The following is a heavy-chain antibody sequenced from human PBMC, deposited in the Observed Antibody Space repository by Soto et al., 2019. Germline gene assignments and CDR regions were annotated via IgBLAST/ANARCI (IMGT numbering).Heavy chain of an antibody. CDR2: IYYSGST. V-gene: IGHV4-30-4*01. J-gene: IGHJ4*02. CDR3: ARDDMMRGYYDY. CDR1: GGSISSGDYY. Sequence: PSETLSLTCTVSGGSISSGDYYWSWIRQPPGKGLEWIGYIYYSGSTYYNPSLKSRVTISVDTSKNQFSLKLSTVTAADTAVYYCARDDMMRGYYDYWGQGTLVTVSS. D-gene: IGHD3-22*01.